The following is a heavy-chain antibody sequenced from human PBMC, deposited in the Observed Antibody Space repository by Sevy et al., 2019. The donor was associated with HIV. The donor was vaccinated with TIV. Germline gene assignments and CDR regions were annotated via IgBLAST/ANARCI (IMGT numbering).Heavy chain of an antibody. D-gene: IGHD3-9*01. Sequence: GGSLRLSCAASGFTFSSYAMSWVRQAPGKGLEWVSAISGSGGSTYYADSVKDRFTISRDNSKNTLYLQMNSLRAEDTAVYYCAKDCSPGDYDILTGYYKEPLGFDYWGQGTLVTVSS. V-gene: IGHV3-23*01. CDR3: AKDCSPGDYDILTGYYKEPLGFDY. J-gene: IGHJ4*02. CDR2: ISGSGGST. CDR1: GFTFSSYA.